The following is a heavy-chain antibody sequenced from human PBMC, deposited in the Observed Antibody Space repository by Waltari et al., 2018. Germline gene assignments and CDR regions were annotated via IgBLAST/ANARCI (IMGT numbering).Heavy chain of an antibody. CDR3: AREGAEQWVVEDYGMDV. D-gene: IGHD6-19*01. V-gene: IGHV3-74*03. CDR2: ISNDESSI. Sequence: EEQLLESGGGLVQPGDSLRLSCAASGFRFSNYWMNWVRQAPGKGLVWVARISNDESSITYADSVKGRFTISRDNAKNTLYLQMDTLRAEDTAVYYCAREGAEQWVVEDYGMDVWGQGTTVTVSS. J-gene: IGHJ6*02. CDR1: GFRFSNYW.